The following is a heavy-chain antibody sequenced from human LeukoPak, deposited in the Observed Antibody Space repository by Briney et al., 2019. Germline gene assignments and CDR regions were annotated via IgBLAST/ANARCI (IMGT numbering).Heavy chain of an antibody. D-gene: IGHD3-10*01. CDR1: GGSFSGYY. CDR2: INHSGWT. J-gene: IGHJ4*02. CDR3: ARGVDYYGV. Sequence: TSETLSLTCAVYGGSFSGYYWNWIRQPPGKGLEWIGEINHSGWTNYNPSLKSQVTISVDTSKKQFSLKLSSVTAADTAVYYCARGVDYYGVWGQGTLVTVSS. V-gene: IGHV4-34*01.